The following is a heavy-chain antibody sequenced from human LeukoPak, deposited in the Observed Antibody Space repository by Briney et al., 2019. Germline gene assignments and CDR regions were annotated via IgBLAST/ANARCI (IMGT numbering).Heavy chain of an antibody. CDR1: GHRFNSHW. Sequence: GESLKVSCQGSGHRFNSHWIGWVRQMPGKGLEWMGSVFLDDSDTRYSPSFQGQVTISADKSISTAYLQWSSLKASDTAMYYCARSLCGGDCHCYYGMDVWGQGTMVTVSS. J-gene: IGHJ6*02. CDR3: ARSLCGGDCHCYYGMDV. D-gene: IGHD2-21*02. CDR2: VFLDDSDT. V-gene: IGHV5-51*01.